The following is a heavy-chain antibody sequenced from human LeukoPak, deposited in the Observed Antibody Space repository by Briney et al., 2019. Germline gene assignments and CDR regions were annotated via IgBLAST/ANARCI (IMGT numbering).Heavy chain of an antibody. CDR3: ARHTRAARGYSGYVGASLPPRYYFDY. CDR1: GGSFSGYY. Sequence: SSETLSLTCAVYGGSFSGYYWSWIRQPPGKGLEWIGEINHSGSTNYNPSLKSRVTISVDTSKNQFSLKLSSVTAADTAVYYCARHTRAARGYSGYVGASLPPRYYFDYWGQGTLVTVSS. V-gene: IGHV4-34*01. D-gene: IGHD5-12*01. J-gene: IGHJ4*02. CDR2: INHSGST.